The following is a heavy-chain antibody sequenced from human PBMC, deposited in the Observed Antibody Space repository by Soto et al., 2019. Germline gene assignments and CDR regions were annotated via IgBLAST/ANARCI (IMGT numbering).Heavy chain of an antibody. Sequence: ASVKVSCKASGYTFLGYYMHWVRQAPGQGLEWMGWINPNSGGTNYAQKFQGWVTMTRDTSISTAYMELSRLTSDDTAVYYCVRGGVVHGIEAAGTLSTHDYWGQGTLVIVSS. V-gene: IGHV1-2*04. CDR1: GYTFLGYY. D-gene: IGHD6-13*01. CDR2: INPNSGGT. CDR3: VRGGVVHGIEAAGTLSTHDY. J-gene: IGHJ4*02.